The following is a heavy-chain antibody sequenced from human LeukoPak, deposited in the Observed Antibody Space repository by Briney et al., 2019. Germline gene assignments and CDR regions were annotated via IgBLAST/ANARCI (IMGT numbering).Heavy chain of an antibody. CDR1: GFTFSSYG. D-gene: IGHD3-10*01. CDR3: AKEPGSGSYPETFDY. Sequence: PGGSLRLSCAASGFTFSSYGMHWVRQAPGKGLEWVAFIRYDGSNKYYTDSVKGRFIISRDNSKNTLYLQMNSLRAEDTAVYYCAKEPGSGSYPETFDYWGQGTLVTVSS. CDR2: IRYDGSNK. J-gene: IGHJ4*02. V-gene: IGHV3-30*02.